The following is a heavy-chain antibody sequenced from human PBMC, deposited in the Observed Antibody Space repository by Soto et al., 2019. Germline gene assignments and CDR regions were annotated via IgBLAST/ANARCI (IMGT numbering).Heavy chain of an antibody. CDR3: ASSSGWFDY. J-gene: IGHJ4*02. V-gene: IGHV1-69*02. CDR1: GGTFSSYT. D-gene: IGHD6-25*01. Sequence: ASVKVSCKASGGTFSSYTISWVRQAPGQGLEWMGRIIPIFGIANYAQKFQGRVTITADESTSTAYMELSSLRSEDTAVYYCASSSGWFDYWGQGTLVTVSS. CDR2: IIPIFGIA.